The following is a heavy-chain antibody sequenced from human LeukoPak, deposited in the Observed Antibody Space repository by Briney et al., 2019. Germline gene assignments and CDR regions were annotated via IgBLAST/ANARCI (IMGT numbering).Heavy chain of an antibody. CDR1: RFSFSSYE. J-gene: IGHJ3*02. D-gene: IGHD6-13*01. Sequence: GGSLRLSCVASRFSFSSYEMNWVRQAPGKGPEWLSYISSSGSTIFYADSVKGRFTISRDNAKNSLYLQMNRLRAEDTAVYYCARGRAGYSSSWGIWGQGTMVTVSS. CDR3: ARGRAGYSSSWGI. CDR2: ISSSGSTI. V-gene: IGHV3-48*03.